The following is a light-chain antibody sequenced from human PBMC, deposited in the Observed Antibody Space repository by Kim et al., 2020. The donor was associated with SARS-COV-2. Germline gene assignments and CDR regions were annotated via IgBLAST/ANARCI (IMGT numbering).Light chain of an antibody. Sequence: EIVLTQSPGTLSLSPGEKATLSCRASQSVRSSYLAWYRQKPGQSPSLLIYDASSRATGIPDRFSGSGSGTDFTLTISSLEPEDFALYFCQQYGSSPYTFGQGTKLEI. V-gene: IGKV3-20*01. CDR2: DAS. CDR3: QQYGSSPYT. J-gene: IGKJ2*01. CDR1: QSVRSSY.